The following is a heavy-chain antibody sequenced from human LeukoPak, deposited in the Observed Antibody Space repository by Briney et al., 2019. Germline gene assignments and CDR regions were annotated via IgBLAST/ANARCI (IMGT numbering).Heavy chain of an antibody. CDR2: INHSGGT. CDR3: ARGGYRRTFDY. Sequence: PSETLSLTCAVYGGSFSGYYWSWIRQPPGKGLEWIGEINHSGGTNYNPSLKSRVTISVDTSKNQFSLKLSSVTAADTAVYYCARGGYRRTFDYWGQGTLVTVSS. J-gene: IGHJ4*02. V-gene: IGHV4-34*01. D-gene: IGHD6-13*01. CDR1: GGSFSGYY.